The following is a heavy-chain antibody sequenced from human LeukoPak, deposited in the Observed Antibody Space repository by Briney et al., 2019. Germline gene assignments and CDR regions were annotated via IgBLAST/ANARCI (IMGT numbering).Heavy chain of an antibody. CDR2: ISYDGSNK. CDR1: GFTFSSYA. D-gene: IGHD5-18*01. CDR3: ARIRDAVSYGPFDY. Sequence: PGGSLRLSCAASGFTFSSYAMHWVRQAPGKGLEWVAVISYDGSNKYYADSVKSRFTISRDNSKNTLYLQMNSLRAEDTAVYYCARIRDAVSYGPFDYWAREPWSPSPQ. V-gene: IGHV3-30*04. J-gene: IGHJ4*02.